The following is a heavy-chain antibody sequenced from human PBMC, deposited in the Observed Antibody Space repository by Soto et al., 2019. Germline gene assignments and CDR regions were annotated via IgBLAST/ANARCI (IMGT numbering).Heavy chain of an antibody. CDR2: MQPSTGRT. CDR1: GYSFTSLA. D-gene: IGHD1-26*01. Sequence: QVQLVQSGAEVREPGASVKVSCKASGYSFTSLAINWVRQTAGQGLGWMGWMQPSTGRTGYAQKFQGRVTMTRDTSINTAYMELTTLTSDDTAFYYCARGVSAGVDYWGQGTLVTVSS. CDR3: ARGVSAGVDY. V-gene: IGHV1-8*01. J-gene: IGHJ4*02.